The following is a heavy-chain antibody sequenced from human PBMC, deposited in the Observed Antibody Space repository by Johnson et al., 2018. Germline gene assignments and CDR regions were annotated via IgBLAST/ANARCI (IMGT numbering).Heavy chain of an antibody. V-gene: IGHV1-8*01. CDR1: GYTFTSYE. Sequence: VQLLESGAEVMQPGASVKVSCKTSGYTFTSYEINWVRQATGQGLEWMGWMNPNSGNTGFAQKFLGRFIMTGSTSINTAYMELRSLTSEDTAVYYCARGLLLEWLPHYYDNYYLDVWGEGTTVTVSS. J-gene: IGHJ6*03. D-gene: IGHD3-3*01. CDR2: MNPNSGNT. CDR3: ARGLLLEWLPHYYDNYYLDV.